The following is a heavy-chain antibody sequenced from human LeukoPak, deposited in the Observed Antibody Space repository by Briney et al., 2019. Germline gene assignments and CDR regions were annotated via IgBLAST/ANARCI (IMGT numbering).Heavy chain of an antibody. V-gene: IGHV3-20*04. CDR3: ARFKLSSGYDPFDY. CDR2: INWNGGST. CDR1: GFTFDDYG. Sequence: GSLRLSCAASGFTFDDYGMSWVRQALGKGLEWVSGINWNGGSTGYADSVKGRFTISRDNAKNSLYLQMNSLRAEDTAVYYCARFKLSSGYDPFDYWGQGTLVTVSS. D-gene: IGHD5-12*01. J-gene: IGHJ4*02.